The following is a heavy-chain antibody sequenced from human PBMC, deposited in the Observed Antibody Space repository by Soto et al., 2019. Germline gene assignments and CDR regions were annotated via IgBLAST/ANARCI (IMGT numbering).Heavy chain of an antibody. CDR3: VREHHYSGASYGMDV. V-gene: IGHV1-18*04. J-gene: IGHJ6*02. CDR2: ISAYNGNT. Sequence: QVHLEQSGPEMKKAGASVTVSCKASGYTFTTHGISWVRQAPGQGLEWMGWISAYNGNTNYAQKLQCRVTMTTDTPTSIAYMQLRSLTSDDTAVYYCVREHHYSGASYGMDVWGQGTTVTVSS. D-gene: IGHD1-26*01. CDR1: GYTFTTHG.